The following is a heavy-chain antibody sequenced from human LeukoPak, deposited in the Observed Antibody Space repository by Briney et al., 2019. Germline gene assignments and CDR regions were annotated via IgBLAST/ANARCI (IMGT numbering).Heavy chain of an antibody. Sequence: GGSLRLSCAASGFTFSSYGMHWVRQAPGKGLEWVAVISYDGSNKYYADSVKGRFTISRDNSKNTLYLQMNSLRAEDTAAYYCAKDGIRYFDWLSPYYFDYWGQGTLVTVSS. D-gene: IGHD3-9*01. CDR1: GFTFSSYG. J-gene: IGHJ4*02. CDR3: AKDGIRYFDWLSPYYFDY. V-gene: IGHV3-30*18. CDR2: ISYDGSNK.